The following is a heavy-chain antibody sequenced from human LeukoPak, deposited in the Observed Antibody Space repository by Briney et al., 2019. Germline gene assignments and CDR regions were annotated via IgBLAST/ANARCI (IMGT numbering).Heavy chain of an antibody. Sequence: PGGSLRLSCATSGFTFSSAWMTWVRQAPGKGLEWVGRIKSKTDGGTTDYATPVKGRFIISRDDSQNTLYLQMNSLRAEDTAVYYCAKDLVRWELLDAFDIWGQGTMVTVSS. CDR3: AKDLVRWELLDAFDI. D-gene: IGHD1-26*01. CDR2: IKSKTDGGTT. V-gene: IGHV3-15*01. CDR1: GFTFSSAW. J-gene: IGHJ3*02.